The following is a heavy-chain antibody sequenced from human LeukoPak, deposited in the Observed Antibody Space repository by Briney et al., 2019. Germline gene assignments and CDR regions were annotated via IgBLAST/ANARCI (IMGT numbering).Heavy chain of an antibody. Sequence: GGSLRLSCAASGFTFSSYSMNWVRQAPGKGLEWVSSISSSSSYIYYADSVKGRFTISRDNAKNSLYLQMNSLRAEDTAVYYCARGTDSSGYYYAFDYWGQGTLVTVSS. CDR1: GFTFSSYS. CDR2: ISSSSSYI. J-gene: IGHJ4*02. CDR3: ARGTDSSGYYYAFDY. D-gene: IGHD3-22*01. V-gene: IGHV3-21*01.